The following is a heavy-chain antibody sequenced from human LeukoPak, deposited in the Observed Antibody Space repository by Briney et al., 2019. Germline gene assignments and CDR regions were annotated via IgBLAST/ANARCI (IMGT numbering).Heavy chain of an antibody. D-gene: IGHD1-26*01. J-gene: IGHJ4*02. V-gene: IGHV4-59*08. CDR1: GGSISSYY. Sequence: SETLSLTCTVSGGSISSYYWSWIRQPPGKGLEWIGYIYYSGSTNYNPSLKSRVTISVDTSKNQSSLKLSSVTAADTAVYYCAITNSGSYLPFDYWGQGTLVTVSS. CDR3: AITNSGSYLPFDY. CDR2: IYYSGST.